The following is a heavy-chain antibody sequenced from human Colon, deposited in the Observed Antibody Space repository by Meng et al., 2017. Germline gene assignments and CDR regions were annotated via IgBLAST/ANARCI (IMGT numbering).Heavy chain of an antibody. CDR2: ISAYNGNT. CDR3: GRSGAYDYRIDS. J-gene: IGHJ5*01. CDR1: GYTFTSYG. Sequence: QVQLVQSGAEEKKPGASVKVSCTAYGYTFTSYGISWVRQAPGQGLEWVAWISAYNGNTIYAQKVQGRVTLTTDTSTSTAYMELRSLISDDTAVYYCGRSGAYDYRIDSWGQGTLVTVSS. D-gene: IGHD5-12*01. V-gene: IGHV1-18*01.